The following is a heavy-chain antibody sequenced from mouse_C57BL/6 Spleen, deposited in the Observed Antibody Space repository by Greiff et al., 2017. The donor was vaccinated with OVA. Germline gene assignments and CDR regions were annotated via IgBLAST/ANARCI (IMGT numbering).Heavy chain of an antibody. Sequence: VQLKESGPGLVKPSQSLSLTCSVTGYSITSGYYWNWIRQFPGNKLEWMGYISYDGSNNYNPSLKNRISITRDTSKNQFFLKLNSVTTEDTATYYCARDRGLLVSYAMDYWGQGTSVTVSS. D-gene: IGHD2-1*01. CDR2: ISYDGSN. CDR3: ARDRGLLVSYAMDY. V-gene: IGHV3-6*01. J-gene: IGHJ4*01. CDR1: GYSITSGYY.